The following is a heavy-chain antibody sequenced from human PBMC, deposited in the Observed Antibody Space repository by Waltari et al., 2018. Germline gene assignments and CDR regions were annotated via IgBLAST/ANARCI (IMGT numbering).Heavy chain of an antibody. CDR2: IYYRGST. V-gene: IGHV4-39*07. J-gene: IGHJ4*02. Sequence: QVQLQESGPGLVKPSETLSLTCSVSGAYFESSSHYWGWVRQPPGKGLEWIGSIYYRGSTYYNPSLKSRVNMSVVTANYQFSLKVTSVTAADTAIYYCARTAYDHLTGYPTLDHWGQGILVTVSS. CDR3: ARTAYDHLTGYPTLDH. CDR1: GAYFESSSHY. D-gene: IGHD3-9*01.